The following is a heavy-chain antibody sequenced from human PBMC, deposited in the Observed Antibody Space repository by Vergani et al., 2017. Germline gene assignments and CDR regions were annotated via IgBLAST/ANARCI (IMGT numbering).Heavy chain of an antibody. CDR3: ARDLGGGGYSYEVGGY. D-gene: IGHD5-18*01. J-gene: IGHJ4*02. CDR1: GFTFSNYW. CDR2: IKQDGREK. V-gene: IGHV3-7*01. Sequence: EVQLLESGGGLVQPGGPLRLSCAASGFTFSNYWMTGVRQAPGKGVEWVAKIKQDGREKYSVDSVKGRFTLSRDNSKNSLYLQMNSLRAEDTAGYYCARDLGGGGYSYEVGGYWGQGTLVTVSS.